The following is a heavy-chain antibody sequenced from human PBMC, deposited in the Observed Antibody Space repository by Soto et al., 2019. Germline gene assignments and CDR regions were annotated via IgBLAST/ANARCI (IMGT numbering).Heavy chain of an antibody. D-gene: IGHD5-12*01. V-gene: IGHV4-31*03. J-gene: IGHJ6*02. Sequence: SETLSLTCTVSGGSISSGGYYWSWIRQHPGKGLEWIGYIYYSGSTYYNPSLKSRVTISVDTSKNQFSLKLSSVTAADTAVYYCARDSRWLQSTYYYYGMDAWGQGTTVTVSS. CDR1: GGSISSGGYY. CDR3: ARDSRWLQSTYYYYGMDA. CDR2: IYYSGST.